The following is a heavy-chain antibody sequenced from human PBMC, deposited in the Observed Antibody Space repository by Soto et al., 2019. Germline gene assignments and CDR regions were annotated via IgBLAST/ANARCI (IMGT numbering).Heavy chain of an antibody. J-gene: IGHJ6*02. Sequence: TLSLTCTVSGGSISSYYWSWIRQPPGKGLEWIGYIYYSGSTNYNPSLKSRVTISVDTSKNQFSLKLSSVTAADTAVYYCAREVVTMVRGFDYYYGMDVWGQGTTVTVSS. CDR2: IYYSGST. D-gene: IGHD3-10*01. CDR1: GGSISSYY. V-gene: IGHV4-59*01. CDR3: AREVVTMVRGFDYYYGMDV.